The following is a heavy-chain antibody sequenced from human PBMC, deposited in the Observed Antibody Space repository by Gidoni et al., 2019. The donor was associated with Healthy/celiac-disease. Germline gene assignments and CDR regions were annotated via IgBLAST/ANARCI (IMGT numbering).Heavy chain of an antibody. D-gene: IGHD2-21*02. V-gene: IGHV5-51*03. J-gene: IGHJ5*02. CDR2: LYPGDSDT. CDR1: GYSFTRYW. CDR3: ARAPYCGGDCYGWFDP. Sequence: EVQLVQSGAEVKKPGESLKISCKGSGYSFTRYWIGWVRQMPGKGLEWMGILYPGDSDTIYSPSFQGQVTISADKSISTAYLQWSSLKASDTAMYYCARAPYCGGDCYGWFDPWGQGTLVTVSS.